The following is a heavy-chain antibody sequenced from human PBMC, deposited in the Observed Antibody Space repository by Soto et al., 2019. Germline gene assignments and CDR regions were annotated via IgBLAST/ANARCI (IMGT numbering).Heavy chain of an antibody. J-gene: IGHJ4*02. CDR2: ISSSSSTI. D-gene: IGHD3-9*01. Sequence: PGGSLRLSCAASGFTFSSFPMNWVRQAPGKGLEWVSYISSSSSTIYYADSVKGRFTISRDNAKTSLYLQMNTLRAQDTAVYYCARAISFSPYYFGCWGGGALVTV. CDR1: GFTFSSFP. CDR3: ARAISFSPYYFGC. V-gene: IGHV3-48*01.